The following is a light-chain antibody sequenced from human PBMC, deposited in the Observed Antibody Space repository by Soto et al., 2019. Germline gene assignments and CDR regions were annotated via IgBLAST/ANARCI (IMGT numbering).Light chain of an antibody. V-gene: IGKV4-1*01. Sequence: DIVMTQSPDSLAVSLGERATINCKSSRSVLCSGNNENYLTWYQQKPGQPPKLLVYWATIRESGVPDRFSGSGSGTDFTLTISSLQAEDVAIYYCQQYCASLPTFGQGTKVEIK. CDR3: QQYCASLPT. J-gene: IGKJ1*01. CDR2: WAT. CDR1: RSVLCSGNNENY.